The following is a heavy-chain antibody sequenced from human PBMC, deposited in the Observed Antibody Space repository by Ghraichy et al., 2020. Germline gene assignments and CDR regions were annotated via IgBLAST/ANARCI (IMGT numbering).Heavy chain of an antibody. CDR3: AKRGSGVEYYYMDV. CDR2: ISGSGGST. D-gene: IGHD3-10*01. CDR1: GFTFSSYA. V-gene: IGHV3-23*01. Sequence: GGSLRLSCAASGFTFSSYAMSWVRQAPGKGLEWVSAISGSGGSTYYADSVKGRFTISRDNSKNTLYLQMNSLRAEDTAVYYCAKRGSGVEYYYMDVWGKGTTVTVSS. J-gene: IGHJ6*03.